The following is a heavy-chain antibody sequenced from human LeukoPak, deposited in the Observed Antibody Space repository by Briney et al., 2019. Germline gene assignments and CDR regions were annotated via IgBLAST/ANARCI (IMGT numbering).Heavy chain of an antibody. V-gene: IGHV3-23*01. CDR2: ISGSGGST. CDR1: GFTFSSYA. D-gene: IGHD3-22*01. J-gene: IGHJ4*02. CDR3: AKSAYYYDSSATDY. Sequence: PGGSLRLSCAASGFTFSSYAMSWVRRAPGKGLEWVPAISGSGGSTYYADSVKGRFTISRDNSENTLYLQMNSLRAEDTAVYYCAKSAYYYDSSATDYWGQGTLVTVSS.